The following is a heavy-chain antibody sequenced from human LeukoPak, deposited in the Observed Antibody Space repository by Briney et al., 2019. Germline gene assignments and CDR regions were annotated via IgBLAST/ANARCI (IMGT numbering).Heavy chain of an antibody. CDR2: ISSSSSYI. Sequence: GGSLRLSCAASGFTFSSYSMNWVRQAPGKGLEWVSSISSSSSYIYYADSVKGRFTISRDNAKNSLYLQMNSLRAEDTAVYYCARVRGSGSYSSHDAFDIWGQGTMVTVSS. J-gene: IGHJ3*02. CDR3: ARVRGSGSYSSHDAFDI. D-gene: IGHD1-26*01. CDR1: GFTFSSYS. V-gene: IGHV3-21*01.